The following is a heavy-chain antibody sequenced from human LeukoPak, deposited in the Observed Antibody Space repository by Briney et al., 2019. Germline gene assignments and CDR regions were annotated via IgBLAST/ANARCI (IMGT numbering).Heavy chain of an antibody. D-gene: IGHD3-10*01. J-gene: IGHJ4*02. Sequence: GGSLRLSCAGSGFTFRDAWMSWTRQAPGKGLEWVGRIKSNVDGGTTDYAAPVKGRFTISRDDSKNTVYLQMNSLKTEDTAVYCCANWGSLGGRFDYWGQGTLVTVSS. CDR3: ANWGSLGGRFDY. CDR2: IKSNVDGGTT. CDR1: GFTFRDAW. V-gene: IGHV3-15*01.